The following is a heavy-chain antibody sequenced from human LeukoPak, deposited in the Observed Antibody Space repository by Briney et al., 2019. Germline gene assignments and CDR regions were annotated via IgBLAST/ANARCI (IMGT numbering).Heavy chain of an antibody. J-gene: IGHJ4*02. D-gene: IGHD3-10*01. V-gene: IGHV3-30*04. CDR3: ARVLGFGSPPAY. CDR1: GFNINSYP. CDR2: ISFDGSDK. Sequence: GGSLRLSCVASGFNINSYPMHWVRQAPGKGLEWVGLISFDGSDKSYADSVEGRFTISRDNSKNTLYLQMNSLSAEDTAVYYCARVLGFGSPPAYWGQGTQVFDSS.